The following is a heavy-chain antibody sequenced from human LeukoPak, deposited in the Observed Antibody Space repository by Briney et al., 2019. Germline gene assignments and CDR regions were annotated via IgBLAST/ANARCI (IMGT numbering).Heavy chain of an antibody. CDR1: GFTFSSYA. V-gene: IGHV3-30*04. CDR2: ESYDGRNE. J-gene: IGHJ4*02. CDR3: VRYCCITGCSEDY. Sequence: GESLRLSCAPSGFTFSSYAMHGVRQTPAKGLKWLAVESYDGRNEYYADLVKGGFTISRDISNNTLYLQMISLREEDTAMYYWVRYCCITGCSEDYWGQGTLVTVDS. D-gene: IGHD2-2*01.